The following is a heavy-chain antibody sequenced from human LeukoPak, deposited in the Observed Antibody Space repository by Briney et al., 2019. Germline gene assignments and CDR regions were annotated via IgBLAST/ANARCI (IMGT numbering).Heavy chain of an antibody. CDR1: GGTFSSYA. D-gene: IGHD2-15*01. J-gene: IGHJ5*02. CDR3: ARAPAFCSGGSCYGYPYNWFDP. V-gene: IGHV1-69*06. Sequence: SVKVSCKASGGTFSSYAISWVRQAPGQGLEWMGGIIPIFGTANYAQKLQGRVAITADKSTSKAYMELSSLRSEDTAVYYCARAPAFCSGGSCYGYPYNWFDPWGQGTLVTVSS. CDR2: IIPIFGTA.